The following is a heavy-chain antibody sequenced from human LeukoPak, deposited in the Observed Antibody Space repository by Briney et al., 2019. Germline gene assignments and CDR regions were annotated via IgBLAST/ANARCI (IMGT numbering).Heavy chain of an antibody. CDR2: IYYSGST. Sequence: SETLSLTCTVSGRSISSRSYYWDWIRQPPGKGLEWIGSIYYSGSTYYNPSLKSRVTISVDTSKNQFSLKLSSVTAADTAVYYCARVGFDPWGQGTLVTVSS. V-gene: IGHV4-39*01. CDR3: ARVGFDP. CDR1: GRSISSRSYY. J-gene: IGHJ5*02.